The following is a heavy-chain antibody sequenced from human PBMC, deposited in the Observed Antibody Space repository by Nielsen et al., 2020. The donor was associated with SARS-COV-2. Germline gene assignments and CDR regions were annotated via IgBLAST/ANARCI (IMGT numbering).Heavy chain of an antibody. V-gene: IGHV4-31*03. Sequence: SETLSLTCTVSGGPISSGGYYWSWIRQHPGKGLEWIGYIYYSGSTYYNPSLKSRVTISVDTSKNQFSLKLSSVTAADTAVYYCARDQFGELRNYYGMDVWGQGTTVTVSS. CDR3: ARDQFGELRNYYGMDV. D-gene: IGHD3-10*01. CDR2: IYYSGST. J-gene: IGHJ6*02. CDR1: GGPISSGGYY.